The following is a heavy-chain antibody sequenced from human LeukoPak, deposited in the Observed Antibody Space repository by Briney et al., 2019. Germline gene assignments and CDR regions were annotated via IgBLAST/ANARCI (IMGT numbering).Heavy chain of an antibody. D-gene: IGHD3-16*02. V-gene: IGHV3-23*01. CDR3: AKDRVLITFGGVIVIGYYGMDV. J-gene: IGHJ6*02. Sequence: PGGSLRLSCAASGFTFSSYAMSWVRQAPGKGLEWVSSISGGGHGTYYADFVKGRFTISRDNSKNTLYLQMNSLRAEDTAVYYCAKDRVLITFGGVIVIGYYGMDVWGQGTTVTVSS. CDR1: GFTFSSYA. CDR2: ISGGGHGT.